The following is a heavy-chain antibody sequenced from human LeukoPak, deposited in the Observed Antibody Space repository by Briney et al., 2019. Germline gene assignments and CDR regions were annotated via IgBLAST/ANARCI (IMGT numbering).Heavy chain of an antibody. J-gene: IGHJ5*02. CDR1: GGSFSGYY. CDR3: ASESPMGNWFDP. Sequence: SETLSLTCAVYGGSFSGYYWTWIRQPPGKGLEWIGEIQHSGTTNYNPSLKSRVNMSVDTSKNQFSLKLSSVTAADTAVYYCASESPMGNWFDPWGQGTLVTVSS. CDR2: IQHSGTT. V-gene: IGHV4-34*01. D-gene: IGHD3-10*01.